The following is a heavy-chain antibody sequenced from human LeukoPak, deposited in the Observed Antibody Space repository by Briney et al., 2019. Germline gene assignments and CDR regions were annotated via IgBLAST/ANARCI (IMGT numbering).Heavy chain of an antibody. Sequence: GASVKVSCKASGGTFSSYAISWVRQAPGQGLEWMGGIIPIFGTANHAQKFQGRVTITADESTSTAYMELSSLRSEDTAVYYCARNPEWLRFDYWGQGTLVTVSS. CDR1: GGTFSSYA. V-gene: IGHV1-69*01. D-gene: IGHD3-3*01. CDR3: ARNPEWLRFDY. CDR2: IIPIFGTA. J-gene: IGHJ4*02.